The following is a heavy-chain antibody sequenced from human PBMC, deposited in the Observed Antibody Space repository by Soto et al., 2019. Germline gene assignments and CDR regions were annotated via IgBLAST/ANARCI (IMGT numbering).Heavy chain of an antibody. V-gene: IGHV1-69*13. D-gene: IGHD5-18*01. CDR1: GGTFSSYA. J-gene: IGHJ6*02. CDR3: ARDGRYSYGFYYYYYGMDV. CDR2: IIPIFGTA. Sequence: GASVKVSCKASGGTFSSYAISWVRQAPGQGLEWMGGIIPIFGTANYAQKFQGRVTITADESTSTAYMELSSLRSEDTAVYYCARDGRYSYGFYYYYYGMDVWGQGTTVTVS.